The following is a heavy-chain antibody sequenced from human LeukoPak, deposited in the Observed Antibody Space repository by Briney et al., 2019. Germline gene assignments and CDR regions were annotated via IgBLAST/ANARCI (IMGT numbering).Heavy chain of an antibody. CDR1: GFIFTNYF. Sequence: PGGSLRLSCAASGFIFTNYFMSWVRQAPGKGLEWVSYISSSSTIYYADSVKGRFTISRDNAKNSLYLQMNSLRAEDTAVYYCASWARAAPRQYYYYGMDVWGQGTTVTVSS. D-gene: IGHD2-15*01. CDR2: ISSSSTI. V-gene: IGHV3-69-1*01. J-gene: IGHJ6*02. CDR3: ASWARAAPRQYYYYGMDV.